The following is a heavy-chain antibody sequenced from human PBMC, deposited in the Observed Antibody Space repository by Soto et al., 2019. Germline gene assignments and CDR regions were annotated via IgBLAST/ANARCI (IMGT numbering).Heavy chain of an antibody. CDR3: ARDHYGPGWFDP. D-gene: IGHD3-10*01. CDR2: IWYDGSNK. Sequence: GGSLRLSCAASGFTFSSYGMHWVRQAPGKGLEWVAVIWYDGSNKYYADSVKGRFTISRDNAKNSLYLQMNSLRAGDTAVYYCARDHYGPGWFDPWGQGTLVTVSS. J-gene: IGHJ5*02. CDR1: GFTFSSYG. V-gene: IGHV3-33*01.